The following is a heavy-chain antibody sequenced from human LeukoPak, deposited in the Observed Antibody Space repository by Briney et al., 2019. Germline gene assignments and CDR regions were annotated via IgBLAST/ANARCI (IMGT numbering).Heavy chain of an antibody. CDR2: INSDGINT. CDR3: ARDLGQYYDTSDNWFDP. V-gene: IGHV3-74*01. Sequence: PGGSLRLSCAASGFTFSNYWMHWVRQAPGKGLVWVSRINSDGINTGYADSVKGRFTISRDNAKNTLNLQMNSLRAEDTAVYYCARDLGQYYDTSDNWFDPWGQGTLVTGSS. CDR1: GFTFSNYW. D-gene: IGHD3-22*01. J-gene: IGHJ5*02.